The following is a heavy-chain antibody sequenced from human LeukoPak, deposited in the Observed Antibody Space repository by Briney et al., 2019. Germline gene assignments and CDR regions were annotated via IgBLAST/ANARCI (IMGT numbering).Heavy chain of an antibody. CDR2: INAGNGNT. V-gene: IGHV1-3*01. Sequence: ASVKVSCKASGYTFTSYAMHWVRQAPGQRLEWMGWINAGNGNTKYSQKFQGRVTITRDTSASTAYMELSSLRSEDTAVYYCAREAIAAAGIDVIFDYWGQGTLVTVSS. CDR3: AREAIAAAGIDVIFDY. CDR1: GYTFTSYA. D-gene: IGHD6-13*01. J-gene: IGHJ4*02.